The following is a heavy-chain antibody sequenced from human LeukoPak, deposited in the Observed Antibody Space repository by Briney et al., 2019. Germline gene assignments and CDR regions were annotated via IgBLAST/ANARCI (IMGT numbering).Heavy chain of an antibody. Sequence: SGGSLRLSCAASGFTFSSYSMNWVRQAPGKGLEWVSYISSSSSTIYYADSVKGRFTISRDNAKNSLYLQMNSLRAEDTAVYYCAKDRGIAVAPFDYWGQGTLVTVSS. V-gene: IGHV3-48*01. CDR1: GFTFSSYS. CDR2: ISSSSSTI. D-gene: IGHD6-19*01. J-gene: IGHJ4*02. CDR3: AKDRGIAVAPFDY.